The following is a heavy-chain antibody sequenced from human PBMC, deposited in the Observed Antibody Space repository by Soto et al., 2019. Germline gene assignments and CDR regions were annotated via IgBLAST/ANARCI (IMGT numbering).Heavy chain of an antibody. CDR3: AKSSVRGIKHS. J-gene: IGHJ4*02. Sequence: QVQLQESGPGLVKPSQTLSLTCTVSGDSLSRGGYYWSWIRQHPGKGLEWIGYIYFSGSAYYNPSLNSRVTRSIDTSKNQFSLRLTSLTAADTAVYYCAKSSVRGIKHSWGQGTLAIVSS. V-gene: IGHV4-31*03. D-gene: IGHD3-10*01. CDR2: IYFSGSA. CDR1: GDSLSRGGYY.